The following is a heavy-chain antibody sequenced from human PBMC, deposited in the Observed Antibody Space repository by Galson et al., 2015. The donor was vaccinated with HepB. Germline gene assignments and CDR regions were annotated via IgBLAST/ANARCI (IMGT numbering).Heavy chain of an antibody. D-gene: IGHD5-12*01. CDR2: ISSSSSYI. CDR3: ARDASGGYGSFDY. CDR1: GFTFSSYS. V-gene: IGHV3-21*01. J-gene: IGHJ4*02. Sequence: SLRLSCAASGFTFSSYSMNWVRQAPGKGLEWVSSISSSSSYIYYADSVKGRFTISRDNAKNSLYLQMNSLRAEDTAVYYCARDASGGYGSFDYWGQGTLVTVSS.